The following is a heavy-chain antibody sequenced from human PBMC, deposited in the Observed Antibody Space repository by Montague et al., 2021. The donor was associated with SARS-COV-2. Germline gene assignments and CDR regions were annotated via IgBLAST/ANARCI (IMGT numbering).Heavy chain of an antibody. D-gene: IGHD2-15*01. CDR2: IYYSCST. Sequence: SETLSLTCTVSGGSISSSSYYWGWIRQPPGKGWDWIGCIYYSCSTYYYPSLKSRVTISVDTSKNQFSLKLSSVTAADTAVYYCARLVDTYYYYCGMDVWGQGTTVTVSS. CDR1: GGSISSSSYY. CDR3: ARLVDTYYYYCGMDV. V-gene: IGHV4-39*01. J-gene: IGHJ6*02.